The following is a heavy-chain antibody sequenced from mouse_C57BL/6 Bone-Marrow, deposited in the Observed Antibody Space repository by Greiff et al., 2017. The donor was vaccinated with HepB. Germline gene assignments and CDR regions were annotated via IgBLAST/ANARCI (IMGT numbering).Heavy chain of an antibody. CDR1: GYSITSGYY. Sequence: EVQLQESGPGLVEPSQSLSLTCSVTGYSITSGYYWNWIRQFPGNKLEWMGYISYDGSNNYNPSLKNRISITRDTSKNQFFLKLNSVTTEDTATYYCARDLNWNFDYWGQGTTLTVSS. J-gene: IGHJ2*01. CDR3: ARDLNWNFDY. V-gene: IGHV3-6*01. CDR2: ISYDGSN. D-gene: IGHD4-1*01.